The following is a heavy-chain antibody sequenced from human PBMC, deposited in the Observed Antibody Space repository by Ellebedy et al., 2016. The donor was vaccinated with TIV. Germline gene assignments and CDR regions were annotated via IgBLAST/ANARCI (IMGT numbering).Heavy chain of an antibody. D-gene: IGHD1-14*01. V-gene: IGHV3-23*01. CDR1: GFTFSSYA. CDR3: AKKAAPTGIPYFDY. Sequence: GESLKISCAASGFTFSSYAMSWVRQAPGKGPEWVSGITASGDRSFYADSVRGRFTLSRDNSKNTLSLQMYNLRAEDTGVYYCAKKAAPTGIPYFDYWGQGSQVTVSP. CDR2: ITASGDRS. J-gene: IGHJ4*02.